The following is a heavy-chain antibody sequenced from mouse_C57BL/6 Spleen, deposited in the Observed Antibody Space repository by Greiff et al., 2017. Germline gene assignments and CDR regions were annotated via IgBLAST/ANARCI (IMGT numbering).Heavy chain of an antibody. D-gene: IGHD2-10*01. CDR1: GYTFTDYN. Sequence: EVQLQPSGPELVKPGASVKMSCKASGYTFTDYNMHWVKQSHGKSLEWIGYINPNNGGTSYNQKFKGKATLTVNKSSSTAYMELRSLTSEESAVYYCARGRDDGLLRGFAYWGQGTLVTVSA. J-gene: IGHJ3*01. CDR2: INPNNGGT. CDR3: ARGRDDGLLRGFAY. V-gene: IGHV1-22*01.